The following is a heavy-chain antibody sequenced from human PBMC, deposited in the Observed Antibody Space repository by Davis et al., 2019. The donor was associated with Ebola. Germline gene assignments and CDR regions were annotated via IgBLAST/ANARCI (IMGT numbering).Heavy chain of an antibody. CDR3: ARLDPVAGLDY. CDR2: IYYSGST. Sequence: MPSETLSLTCTVSGGSVSSGSYYWSWIRQPPGKGLEWIGYIYYSGSTNYNPSLKSRVTISVDTSKNQFSLKLSSVTAADTAVYYCARLDPVAGLDYWGQGTLVTVSS. V-gene: IGHV4-61*01. J-gene: IGHJ4*02. CDR1: GGSVSSGSYY. D-gene: IGHD6-19*01.